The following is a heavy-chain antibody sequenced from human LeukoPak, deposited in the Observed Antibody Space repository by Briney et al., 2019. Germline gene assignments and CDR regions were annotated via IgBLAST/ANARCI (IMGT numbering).Heavy chain of an antibody. J-gene: IGHJ6*04. V-gene: IGHV1-69*13. D-gene: IGHD2-2*01. CDR1: GGTFSSYA. CDR3: ARDPAIVVVPAATYYYYGMDV. Sequence: GASVKVSCKASGGTFSSYAISWVRQAPGQGLEWMGGIIPIFGTANYAQKFRGRVTITADESTSTAYMELSSLRSEDTAVYYCARDPAIVVVPAATYYYYGMDVWGKGTTVTVSS. CDR2: IIPIFGTA.